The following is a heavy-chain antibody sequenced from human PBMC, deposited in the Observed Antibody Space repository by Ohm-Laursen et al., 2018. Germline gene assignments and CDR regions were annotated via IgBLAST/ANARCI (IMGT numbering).Heavy chain of an antibody. CDR1: GGSFSNLY. CDR2: IYHTGST. CDR3: ARIRENYSPYDAFDI. Sequence: SETLSLTCAVYGGSFSNLYWSWIRQPPGLGLEWIGEIYHTGSTNYSPSLESRVTISLDTSKNQFSLRPRSLTAADTAVYYCARIRENYSPYDAFDIWGPGTMVTVSS. D-gene: IGHD4-11*01. J-gene: IGHJ3*02. V-gene: IGHV4-34*01.